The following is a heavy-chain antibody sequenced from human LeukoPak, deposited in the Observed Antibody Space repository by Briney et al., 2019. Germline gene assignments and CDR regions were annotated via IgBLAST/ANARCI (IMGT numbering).Heavy chain of an antibody. D-gene: IGHD3-22*01. J-gene: IGHJ4*02. Sequence: GGSLRLSCAASGFTFRSYGMHWVRQAPGKGLEWVAVISYDGSNKYYGDSVKGRFTISRDNSKNTLYLQMNSLRAEDTAVYYCAKEGSDSSGYLSPFDYWGQGTLVTVSS. CDR2: ISYDGSNK. CDR3: AKEGSDSSGYLSPFDY. CDR1: GFTFRSYG. V-gene: IGHV3-30*18.